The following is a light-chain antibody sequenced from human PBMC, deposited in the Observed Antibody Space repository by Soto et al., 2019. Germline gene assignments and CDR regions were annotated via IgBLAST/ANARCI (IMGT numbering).Light chain of an antibody. V-gene: IGLV1-47*01. Sequence: QSALTQPPSASGTPGQRVTISCSGSSSNIGSKYVYWYQQLPGTAPKLLMYRNNQRPSGVPDRFSGSKSGTSASLAISGPGPEEEADYYCAAWYAGGSGPAFGGGTKVTVL. CDR3: AAWYAGGSGPA. CDR1: SSNIGSKY. J-gene: IGLJ2*01. CDR2: RNN.